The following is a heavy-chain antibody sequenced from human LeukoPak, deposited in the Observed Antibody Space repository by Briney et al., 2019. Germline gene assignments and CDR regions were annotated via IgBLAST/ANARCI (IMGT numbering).Heavy chain of an antibody. CDR1: GYTFTGYY. Sequence: ASVKVSCKASGYTFTGYYMHWVRQAPGQGLEWMGIINPSGGSTSYAQKFQGRVTMTRDTSTSAVYMELSSLRSEDTAVYYCARGDYDILTGYPYYYGMDVWGQGTTVTVSS. D-gene: IGHD3-9*01. CDR2: INPSGGST. J-gene: IGHJ6*02. CDR3: ARGDYDILTGYPYYYGMDV. V-gene: IGHV1-46*01.